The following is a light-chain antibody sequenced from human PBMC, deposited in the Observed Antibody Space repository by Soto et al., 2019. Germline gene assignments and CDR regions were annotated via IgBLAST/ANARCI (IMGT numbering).Light chain of an antibody. CDR3: QQRSDWPWT. CDR2: DVS. V-gene: IGKV3-11*01. Sequence: EIVLTQSPATLSLSPGERGTLSCRASESITDYLAWYQQKPGQAPRLLVYDVSNRAAGIPTRFSGGGSGTDFTLTISNVEPKDFAVYYCQQRSDWPWTFGQGTKVDIK. J-gene: IGKJ1*01. CDR1: ESITDY.